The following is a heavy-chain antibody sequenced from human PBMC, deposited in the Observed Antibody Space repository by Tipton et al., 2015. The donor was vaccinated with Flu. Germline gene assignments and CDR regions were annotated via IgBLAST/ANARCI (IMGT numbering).Heavy chain of an antibody. V-gene: IGHV4-61*02. CDR3: ARLYTTAGWYYGMDV. Sequence: TLSLTCTVSGGSVNSDNNYWSWTRQPAGKGLEWIGRIHGSGGSNYNPSLRGRVTISADTSKNQFSLNLRSVTAADTAVYYCARLYTTAGWYYGMDVWGQGTAVTVSS. CDR2: IHGSGGS. J-gene: IGHJ6*02. CDR1: GGSVNSDNNY. D-gene: IGHD2-15*01.